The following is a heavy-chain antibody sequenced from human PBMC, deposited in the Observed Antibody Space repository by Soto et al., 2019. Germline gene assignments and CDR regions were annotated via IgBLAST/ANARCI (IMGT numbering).Heavy chain of an antibody. D-gene: IGHD3-22*01. J-gene: IGHJ6*02. V-gene: IGHV5-51*01. Sequence: GASLEISCEGSGYSFTSYWIGWVRQMPGQGLEWMGIIYPGDSDTRYSPSFQGQVTISADKSISTAYLQWSSLKAADTAMYYCARQGYYDSSVYYYLAPVLRPYYYSYGMDVWGQGTTVTV. CDR2: IYPGDSDT. CDR1: GYSFTSYW. CDR3: ARQGYYDSSVYYYLAPVLRPYYYSYGMDV.